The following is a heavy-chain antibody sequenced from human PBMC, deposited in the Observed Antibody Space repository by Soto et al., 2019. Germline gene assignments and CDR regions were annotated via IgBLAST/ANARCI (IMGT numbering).Heavy chain of an antibody. CDR2: IYYSGSN. D-gene: IGHD3-22*01. J-gene: IGHJ4*02. CDR1: GGSISTTSYY. V-gene: IGHV4-39*01. Sequence: LSLTCTVSGGSISTTSYYWGWIRQPPGKGLEWIGSIYYSGSNYDNPSLKSRVTISVDTSKNQFSLKLSSGTAADTAVYYCARLLHDSSGYYFFDHWGQGTLVTVSS. CDR3: ARLLHDSSGYYFFDH.